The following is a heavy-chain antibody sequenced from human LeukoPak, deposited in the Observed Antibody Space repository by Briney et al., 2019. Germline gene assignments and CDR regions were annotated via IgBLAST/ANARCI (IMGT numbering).Heavy chain of an antibody. V-gene: IGHV1-2*02. CDR2: INPNSGGT. D-gene: IGHD3-10*01. Sequence: ASVKVSCTASGYTFTGYHMHWVRQAPGQGLEWMGWINPNSGGTNYAQKFQGRVTMTRDTSISTAYMELSRLRSDDTAVYYCARAGSNDDWYFDLWGRGTLVTVSS. CDR3: ARAGSNDDWYFDL. J-gene: IGHJ2*01. CDR1: GYTFTGYH.